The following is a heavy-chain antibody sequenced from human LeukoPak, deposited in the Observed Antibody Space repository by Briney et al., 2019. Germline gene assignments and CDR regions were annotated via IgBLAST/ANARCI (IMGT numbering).Heavy chain of an antibody. CDR3: ARPNLGSFYYMDV. V-gene: IGHV4-34*01. CDR2: TNHSGST. J-gene: IGHJ6*03. Sequence: SETLSLTCAVYGGPFSGYYWSWIRQPPGKGLEWIGETNHSGSTNYNPSLKSRVTMSVDTSKNQFSMKLSSVTAADTAVYFCARPNLGSFYYMDVWGKGTTVTVSS. CDR1: GGPFSGYY.